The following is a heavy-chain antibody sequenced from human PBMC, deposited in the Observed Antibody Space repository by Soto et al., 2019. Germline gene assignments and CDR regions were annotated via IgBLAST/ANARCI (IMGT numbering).Heavy chain of an antibody. J-gene: IGHJ5*02. CDR1: GISLSTSGVG. CDR2: IYWDDDK. Sequence: QITLKESGPTLVKPTQTLTLTCTFSGISLSTSGVGVAWIRQPPGKALEWLAVIYWDDDKRFSPSLRSRLTITKDTSKNQVVLTMPTMDPVDTATYYSARRQTGDSFDPWGQGNLVTVSS. D-gene: IGHD7-27*01. CDR3: ARRQTGDSFDP. V-gene: IGHV2-5*02.